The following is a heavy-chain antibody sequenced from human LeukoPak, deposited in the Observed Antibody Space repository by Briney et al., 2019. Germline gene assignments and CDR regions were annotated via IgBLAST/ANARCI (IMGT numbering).Heavy chain of an antibody. J-gene: IGHJ4*02. V-gene: IGHV4-59*01. CDR2: IYYSAST. CDR1: GGSINGYY. D-gene: IGHD1-1*01. Sequence: SETLSLTCTVSGGSINGYYWSCIRQPPGKGLEWIGYIYYSASTNYNPSLKSRVTISVDTSKNQFSLKLSSVTAADTAVYYCAREYWNDYWGQGSLVTVSS. CDR3: AREYWNDY.